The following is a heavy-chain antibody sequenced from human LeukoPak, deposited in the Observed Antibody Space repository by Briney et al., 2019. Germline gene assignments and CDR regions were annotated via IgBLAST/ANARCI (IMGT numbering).Heavy chain of an antibody. Sequence: SETLSLTCTVSGGSISSSSYYWGWIRQPPGKGLEWIGSIYYSGSTYYNPSLKSRVTISADTSKNQFSLKLSSVTAADTAVYYCARHSDSSGLGSLYYYYMDVWGKGTTVTVSS. J-gene: IGHJ6*03. CDR3: ARHSDSSGLGSLYYYYMDV. CDR2: IYYSGST. D-gene: IGHD3-22*01. CDR1: GGSISSSSYY. V-gene: IGHV4-39*01.